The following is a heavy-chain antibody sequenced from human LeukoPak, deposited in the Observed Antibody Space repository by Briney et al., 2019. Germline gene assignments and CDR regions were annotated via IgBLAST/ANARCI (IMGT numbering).Heavy chain of an antibody. CDR2: IYPGDSDT. CDR1: GYSFTSYW. Sequence: GESLKISCKGSGYSFTSYWIGWVRQMPGKGLEWMEIIYPGDSDTRYSPSFQGQVTISADKSISTAYLQWSSLKASDTAMYYCAREGYPVGYSYGSNWFDPWGQGTLVTVSS. D-gene: IGHD5-18*01. J-gene: IGHJ5*02. CDR3: AREGYPVGYSYGSNWFDP. V-gene: IGHV5-51*01.